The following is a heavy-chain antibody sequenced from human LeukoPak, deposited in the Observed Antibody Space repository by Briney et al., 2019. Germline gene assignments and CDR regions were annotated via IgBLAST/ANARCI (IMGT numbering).Heavy chain of an antibody. V-gene: IGHV3-74*01. Sequence: GGSLRLSCAASGFTFSSDWMHWVRQAPGKGLVWVTGISGDGRDIWYADSVKGRFTISRDNAKNTFYLQMNSVRVEDTAVYFCTREVNAFDIWGQGTTVTVSS. J-gene: IGHJ3*02. CDR3: TREVNAFDI. CDR2: ISGDGRDI. CDR1: GFTFSSDW.